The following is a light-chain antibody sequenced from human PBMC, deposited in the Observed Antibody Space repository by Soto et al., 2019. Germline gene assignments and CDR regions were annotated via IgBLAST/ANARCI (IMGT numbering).Light chain of an antibody. V-gene: IGKV1-39*01. CDR2: GAS. J-gene: IGKJ4*01. CDR3: QQSYSTLLS. CDR1: QSISTF. Sequence: DIELTQSPSSLSASVGDRVTITCRASQSISTFLNWYQHKRGKAPKLLIHGASSLQSGVPFSFTGSGSGTDFSLTISGLQPEDSATYYCQQSYSTLLSFGGGTKVEI.